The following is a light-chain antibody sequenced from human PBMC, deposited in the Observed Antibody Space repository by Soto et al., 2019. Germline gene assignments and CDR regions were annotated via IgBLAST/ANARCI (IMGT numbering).Light chain of an antibody. CDR3: QQYNNWPFT. CDR1: QSVGSN. CDR2: GVS. V-gene: IGKV3-15*01. Sequence: EIVLTQSPATLSLSPGERATLSCRATQSVGSNLAWYQQKPGQAPRLLIYGVSTRATGIPARFSGSGSGREFTLTISSLQSEDFAVYYCQQYNNWPFTFGPGTKVDIK. J-gene: IGKJ3*01.